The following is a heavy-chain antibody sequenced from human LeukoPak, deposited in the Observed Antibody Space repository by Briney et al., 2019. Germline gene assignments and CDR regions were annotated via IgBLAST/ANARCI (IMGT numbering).Heavy chain of an antibody. J-gene: IGHJ4*02. Sequence: ASVKVSCKASGYTFTSYGISWVRQAPGQGLEWMGWISAYNGNTNYAQKLQGRVTMTTDTSTSTPYMELRSLRSDDTAVYYCARAIELYSSSWPDYWGQGTLVTVSS. CDR1: GYTFTSYG. V-gene: IGHV1-18*01. D-gene: IGHD6-13*01. CDR3: ARAIELYSSSWPDY. CDR2: ISAYNGNT.